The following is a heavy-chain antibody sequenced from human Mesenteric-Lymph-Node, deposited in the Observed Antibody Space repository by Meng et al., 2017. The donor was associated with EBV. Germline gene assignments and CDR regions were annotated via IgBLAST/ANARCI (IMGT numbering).Heavy chain of an antibody. CDR2: ISQSGDT. Sequence: GARLLGPSETLSPPCEASGGSFSGYHWSWIRQPPGKGLEYIGEISQSGDTTYNPSLKSRVTISVDRSRNQFSLKMASVTAADTAVYYCARGAIFGIVITYFDYWSQGTLVTVSS. CDR3: ARGAIFGIVITYFDY. D-gene: IGHD3-3*02. V-gene: IGHV4-34*01. CDR1: GGSFSGYH. J-gene: IGHJ4*02.